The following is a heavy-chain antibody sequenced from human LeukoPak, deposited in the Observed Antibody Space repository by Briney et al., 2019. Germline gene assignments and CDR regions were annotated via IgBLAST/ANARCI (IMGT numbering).Heavy chain of an antibody. CDR1: VYTFCSYS. CDR2: ISSSSSYI. CDR3: ARDALTIFGVVIV. V-gene: IGHV3-21*01. J-gene: IGHJ4*02. Sequence: GESLRLSCAASVYTFCSYSMNWVRKAPWKGLEWVSSISSSSSYIYYADSVKGRFTISRDNAKNSLYLQMNSLRAEDTAVYYCARDALTIFGVVIVWGQGTLVTVSS. D-gene: IGHD3-3*01.